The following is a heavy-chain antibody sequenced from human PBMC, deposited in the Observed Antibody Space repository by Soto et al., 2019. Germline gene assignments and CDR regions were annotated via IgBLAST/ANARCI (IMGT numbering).Heavy chain of an antibody. CDR3: ARVPNVLVATIWDTNDY. D-gene: IGHD5-12*01. CDR2: IIPIFGTA. CDR1: GGTFSSYA. J-gene: IGHJ4*02. Sequence: GASVKVSCKASGGTFSSYAISWVRQAPGQGLEWMGGIIPIFGTANYAQKFQGRVTITADKSTSTAYMELSSLRSEDTAVYYCARVPNVLVATIWDTNDYWGQGTLVTVSS. V-gene: IGHV1-69*06.